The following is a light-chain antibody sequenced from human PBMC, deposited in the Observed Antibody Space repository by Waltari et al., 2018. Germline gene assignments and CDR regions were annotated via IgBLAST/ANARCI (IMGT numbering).Light chain of an antibody. CDR1: SSDVGGYNY. V-gene: IGLV2-14*03. CDR3: SSYSSSITPV. CDR2: DVT. J-gene: IGLJ2*01. Sequence: QSALTQPASVSGSPGQSITISCTGTSSDVGGYNYVSWYQQHPGKAPKLMIYDVTNRPSGVSYRFSGSNSGNTASLTISGLQAEDEADYYCSSYSSSITPVFGGGTKLTVL.